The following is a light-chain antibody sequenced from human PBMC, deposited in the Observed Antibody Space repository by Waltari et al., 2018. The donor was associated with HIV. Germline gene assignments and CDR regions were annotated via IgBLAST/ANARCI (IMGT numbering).Light chain of an antibody. J-gene: IGLJ2*01. V-gene: IGLV1-51*01. CDR3: GSWDSSLSGVV. Sequence: QSVLTQPPSVSAAPGQKVTISCSGSNSTIGNNYVSWYQQLPGTAPKLLIYDNNKRPSGIPDRVSGSKSGTSATLGITGLQTGDEADYYCGSWDSSLSGVVFGGGTKLTVL. CDR2: DNN. CDR1: NSTIGNNY.